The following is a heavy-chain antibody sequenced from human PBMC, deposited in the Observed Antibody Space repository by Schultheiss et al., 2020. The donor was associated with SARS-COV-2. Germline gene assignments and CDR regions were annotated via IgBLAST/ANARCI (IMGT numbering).Heavy chain of an antibody. V-gene: IGHV4-34*01. CDR1: GGSFSGYY. CDR2: IYYSGST. D-gene: IGHD6-19*01. Sequence: SETLSLTCAVYGGSFSGYYWSWIRQPPGKGLEWIGSIYYSGSTNYNPSLKSRVTISVDTSKNQFSLKLSSVTAADTAVYYCAKDDDSSGWYGMSNYYYGMDVWGQGTTVTVSS. J-gene: IGHJ6*02. CDR3: AKDDDSSGWYGMSNYYYGMDV.